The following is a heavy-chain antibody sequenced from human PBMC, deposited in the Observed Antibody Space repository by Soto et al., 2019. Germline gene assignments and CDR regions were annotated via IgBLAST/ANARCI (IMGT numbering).Heavy chain of an antibody. Sequence: QVQLVQSGAEVKKPGSSVKVSCKASGGTFSSYAISWVRQAPGQGLEWMGGIIPIFGTANYAQKFQGRVTITADEATRNAYMELSSMRSADPAVYYCARAEYSSSSGTYYYYGMDVWGQGTTVTVSS. CDR1: GGTFSSYA. CDR2: IIPIFGTA. V-gene: IGHV1-69*01. CDR3: ARAEYSSSSGTYYYYGMDV. J-gene: IGHJ6*01. D-gene: IGHD6-6*01.